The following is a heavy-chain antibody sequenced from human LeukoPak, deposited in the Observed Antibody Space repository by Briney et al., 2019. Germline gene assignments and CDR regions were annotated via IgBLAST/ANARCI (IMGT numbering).Heavy chain of an antibody. D-gene: IGHD6-13*01. CDR3: ARLSIAAAGRRFDY. V-gene: IGHV4-4*07. CDR1: GDSISSYY. CDR2: IYTSGST. J-gene: IGHJ4*02. Sequence: SETLSLTCTVSGDSISSYYWSWIRQPAGKGLEWIGRIYTSGSTNYDPSLKSRVTMSVDTSKNQFSLKLSSVTAADTAVYYCARLSIAAAGRRFDYWGQGTLVTVSS.